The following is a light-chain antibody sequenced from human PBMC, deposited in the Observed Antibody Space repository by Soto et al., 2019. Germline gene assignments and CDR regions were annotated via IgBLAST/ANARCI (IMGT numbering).Light chain of an antibody. V-gene: IGLV1-44*01. CDR1: SSNIGSNT. J-gene: IGLJ2*01. CDR2: SSN. CDR3: AAWDNSLNGPV. Sequence: QAVVTQPPSASGTPGQRVTISCSGSSSNIGSNTVNWYQQLPGTAPKLLIYSSNQRPSGVPDRFSGSRSGTSASLAISGFQSEDEADYYCAAWDNSLNGPVFGGGTKVTVL.